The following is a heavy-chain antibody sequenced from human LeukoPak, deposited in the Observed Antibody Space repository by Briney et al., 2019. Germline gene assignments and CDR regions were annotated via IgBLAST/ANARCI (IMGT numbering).Heavy chain of an antibody. D-gene: IGHD3-22*01. J-gene: IGHJ4*02. CDR3: ATPKVDSSGLGYYFDY. Sequence: TLSLTCTVSGGSIGSSSYYWCWIRQPPGKGLEWIGNIYYSGSTYYNPSLKSRVTISVDTSKNQFSLKLSSVTAADTAVYYCATPKVDSSGLGYYFDYWGQGTLVTVSS. V-gene: IGHV4-39*01. CDR1: GGSIGSSSYY. CDR2: IYYSGST.